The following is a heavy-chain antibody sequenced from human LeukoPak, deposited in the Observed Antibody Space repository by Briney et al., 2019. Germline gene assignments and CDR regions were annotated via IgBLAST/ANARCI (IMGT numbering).Heavy chain of an antibody. Sequence: GGSLRLSCAASGFTFSSYSMNWVRQAPGKGLEWVSYISSSGSTIYYADSVKGRFTISRDNAKNSLYLQMNSLRAEDTAVYYCARDRSGSYDAFDIWGQGTMVTVSS. CDR2: ISSSGSTI. CDR1: GFTFSSYS. CDR3: ARDRSGSYDAFDI. J-gene: IGHJ3*02. V-gene: IGHV3-48*04. D-gene: IGHD1-26*01.